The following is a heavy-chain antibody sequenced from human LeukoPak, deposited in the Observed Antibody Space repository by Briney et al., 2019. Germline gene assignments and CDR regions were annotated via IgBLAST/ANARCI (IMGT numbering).Heavy chain of an antibody. CDR1: GFTFSSYS. Sequence: GGSLRLSCAASGFTFSSYSMNWVRQAPGKGLEWVSYISSSSSTIYYADSVKGRFTISRDNAKNSLYLQMNSLGAEDTAVYYCAIHSSSQSFDYWGQGTLVTVSS. D-gene: IGHD6-13*01. V-gene: IGHV3-48*01. J-gene: IGHJ4*02. CDR3: AIHSSSQSFDY. CDR2: ISSSSSTI.